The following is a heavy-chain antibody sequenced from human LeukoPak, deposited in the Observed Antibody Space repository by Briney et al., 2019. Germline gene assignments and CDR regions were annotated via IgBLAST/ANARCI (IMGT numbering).Heavy chain of an antibody. CDR3: ARIIAGPDFFDY. V-gene: IGHV2-70*11. D-gene: IGHD2-21*01. CDR1: GFSLTTNKMC. J-gene: IGHJ4*02. Sequence: SGPTLVKPTQTLTLTCTFSGFSLTTNKMCVSRIRQPPGKALEWLARIDWDDDKYYSTSLKTRLTISKDTPKNQVVLTMTNVDPVDTATYYCARIIAGPDFFDYWGQGTLITVSS. CDR2: IDWDDDK.